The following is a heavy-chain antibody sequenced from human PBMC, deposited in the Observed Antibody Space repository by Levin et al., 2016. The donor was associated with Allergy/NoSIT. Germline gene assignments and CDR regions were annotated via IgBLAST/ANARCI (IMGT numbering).Heavy chain of an antibody. CDR1: GFTFSSYG. V-gene: IGHV1-2*04. Sequence: GESLKISCAASGFTFSSYGMHWVRQAPGQGLEWMGWINPNSGGTNYAQKFQGWVTMTRDTSISTAYMELSRLRSDDTAVYYCARGGSGVVPAAMVFWFDPWGQGTLVTVSS. J-gene: IGHJ5*02. CDR3: ARGGSGVVPAAMVFWFDP. CDR2: INPNSGGT. D-gene: IGHD2-2*01.